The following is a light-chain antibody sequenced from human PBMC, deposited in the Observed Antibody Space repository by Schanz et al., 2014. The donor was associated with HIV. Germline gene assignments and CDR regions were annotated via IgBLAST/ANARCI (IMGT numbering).Light chain of an antibody. CDR1: QSVSSSY. Sequence: EIVLTQSPGTLSLSPGERATLSCRASQSVSSSYLACYQQKPGQAPRLLIYGASIRATGIPDRFSGSGSGTDFTLTISSLEPEDIAVYYCQQYGNSLTFGGGTNVDI. J-gene: IGKJ4*01. CDR3: QQYGNSLT. V-gene: IGKV3-20*01. CDR2: GAS.